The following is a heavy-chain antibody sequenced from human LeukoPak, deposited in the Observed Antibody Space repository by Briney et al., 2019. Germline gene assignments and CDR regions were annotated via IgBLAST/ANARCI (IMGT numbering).Heavy chain of an antibody. D-gene: IGHD2-2*01. CDR3: ARFSEDIVVVPHAFDI. V-gene: IGHV4-4*09. CDR1: GGSISSYY. J-gene: IGHJ3*02. CDR2: IYTSGST. Sequence: SETLSLTCTVSGGSISSYYWSWIRQPPGNGLEWIGYIYTSGSTNYNPSLKSRVTISVDTSKNQFSLKLSSVTAADTAVYYCARFSEDIVVVPHAFDIWGQGTMVTVSS.